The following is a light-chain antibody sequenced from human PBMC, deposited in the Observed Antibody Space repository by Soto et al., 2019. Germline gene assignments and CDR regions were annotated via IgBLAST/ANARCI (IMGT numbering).Light chain of an antibody. Sequence: DIQMTQSPSSLSASVGDSVTITCRTSQTINNYLNWYQQKPGKAPKLLVYSASNLQSGVPSRFNGSRSETEFTLTIRNLQPDDFATYYCQQYNSFPWTFGLGTKVDIK. CDR1: QTINNY. CDR2: SAS. J-gene: IGKJ1*01. V-gene: IGKV1-17*02. CDR3: QQYNSFPWT.